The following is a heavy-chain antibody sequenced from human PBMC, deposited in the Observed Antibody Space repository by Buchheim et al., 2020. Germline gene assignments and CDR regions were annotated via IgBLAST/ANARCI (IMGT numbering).Heavy chain of an antibody. CDR3: ARDHHLRTGTDHSFDY. J-gene: IGHJ4*02. D-gene: IGHD1-7*01. CDR2: IKQEGSEK. Sequence: EVQLVESGGGLVQPGGSLRLSCAASGFTFSSYWMSWDRQAPGKGLEWVANIKQEGSEKYYVDSVKGRFTISRDNAKNSLHLQMNSLRAEDTAVYYCARDHHLRTGTDHSFDYWGQGTL. CDR1: GFTFSSYW. V-gene: IGHV3-7*01.